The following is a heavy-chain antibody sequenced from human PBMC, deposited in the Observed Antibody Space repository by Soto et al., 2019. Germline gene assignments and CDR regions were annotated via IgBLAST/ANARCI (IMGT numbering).Heavy chain of an antibody. V-gene: IGHV2-5*02. CDR2: IYWDDDK. Sequence: QITLKESGPTLVNPTQTLTLTCTFSGFSLTTRPVGVGWIRQPPGGALESLAIIYWDDDKRYNPSLSSRLTITKDTSKNQVVLTMTNVDPVDTATYFCAHRRGGYNWNDGDFDFWGQGALVTVSS. J-gene: IGHJ4*02. CDR3: AHRRGGYNWNDGDFDF. CDR1: GFSLTTRPVG. D-gene: IGHD1-20*01.